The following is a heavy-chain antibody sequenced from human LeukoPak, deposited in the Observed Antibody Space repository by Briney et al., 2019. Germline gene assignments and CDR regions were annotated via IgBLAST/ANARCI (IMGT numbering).Heavy chain of an antibody. J-gene: IGHJ4*02. CDR2: IYTSGST. Sequence: PSETLSLTCTVSGGSISSGSYYWSRIRQPAGKGLEWIGRIYTSGSTNYNPSLKSRVTISVDTSKNQFSLKLSSVTAADTAVYYCARGGELLLSFDYWGQGTLVTVSS. V-gene: IGHV4-61*02. CDR1: GGSISSGSYY. CDR3: ARGGELLLSFDY. D-gene: IGHD1-26*01.